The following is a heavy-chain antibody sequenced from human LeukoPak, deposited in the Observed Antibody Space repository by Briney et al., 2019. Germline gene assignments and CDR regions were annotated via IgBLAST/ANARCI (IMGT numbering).Heavy chain of an antibody. CDR1: GGSLSSYY. Sequence: SETLSLTCTVSGGSLSSYYWSWLRQPPGKGLEWIGYIYYSGSTNYNPSLKSRVTISVDTSKNQFSLKLSSVTAADTAVYYCARNLHYGGNLDYWGQGTLVTVSS. CDR3: ARNLHYGGNLDY. J-gene: IGHJ4*02. D-gene: IGHD4-17*01. V-gene: IGHV4-59*08. CDR2: IYYSGST.